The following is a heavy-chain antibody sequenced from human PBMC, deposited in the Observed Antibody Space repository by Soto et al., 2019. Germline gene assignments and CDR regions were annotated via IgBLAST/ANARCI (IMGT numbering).Heavy chain of an antibody. V-gene: IGHV5-51*01. CDR2: IYPGDSDS. CDR3: ARCPLSGSYYSGLDY. CDR1: GYSFTTYW. J-gene: IGHJ4*02. D-gene: IGHD1-26*01. Sequence: PGESLKISGKSSGYSFTTYWIAWVRQMPWKGLEWMGIIYPGDSDSRYSPSFQGQVTISADKSISTAYLQWSSLKASDTAMYYCARCPLSGSYYSGLDYWGQGTQVTVSS.